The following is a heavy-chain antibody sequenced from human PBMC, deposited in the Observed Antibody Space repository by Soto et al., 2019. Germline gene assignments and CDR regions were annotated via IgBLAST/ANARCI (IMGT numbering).Heavy chain of an antibody. V-gene: IGHV2-5*02. D-gene: IGHD3-10*01. CDR2: ISWDRDQ. CDR1: GFSFSTNEAA. CDR3: AYRPGPASFGSGTYVLQ. Sequence: QIPLMESRPTVVNTTQPLTLTCTFSGFSFSTNEAAVGWIRQPPGKALVWLALISWDRDQRYSPSPGSRLTSSKDAAENHVFLTMAAVGPEDTGTYFCAYRPGPASFGSGTYVLQWGQGALVSVSS. J-gene: IGHJ4*02.